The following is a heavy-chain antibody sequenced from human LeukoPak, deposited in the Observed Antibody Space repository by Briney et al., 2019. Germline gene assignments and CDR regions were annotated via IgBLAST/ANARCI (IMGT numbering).Heavy chain of an antibody. V-gene: IGHV3-11*04. CDR3: ASDTSGPDY. CDR2: ITNSGTAI. J-gene: IGHJ4*02. Sequence: GGSLRLSCAASGFTFSDYYMSWIRQAPGKGLEWVSSITNSGTAIYYADSVKGRFTISRDNAKNSLYLQMNSLRAEDTAVYYCASDTSGPDYWGQGTLVTVSS. CDR1: GFTFSDYY.